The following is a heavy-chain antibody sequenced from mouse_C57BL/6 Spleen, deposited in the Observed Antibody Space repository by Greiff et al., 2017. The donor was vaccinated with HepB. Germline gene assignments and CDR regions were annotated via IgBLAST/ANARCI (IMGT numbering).Heavy chain of an antibody. Sequence: QQPGAELVMPGASVKLSCKASGYTFTSYWMHWVKQRPGQGLEWIGEIDPSDSYTNYNQKFKGKSTLTVDKSSSTAYMQLSILTSEDSAVYYCARGETRDYWGQGTTLTVSS. J-gene: IGHJ2*01. V-gene: IGHV1-69*01. CDR3: ARGETRDY. CDR1: GYTFTSYW. CDR2: IDPSDSYT.